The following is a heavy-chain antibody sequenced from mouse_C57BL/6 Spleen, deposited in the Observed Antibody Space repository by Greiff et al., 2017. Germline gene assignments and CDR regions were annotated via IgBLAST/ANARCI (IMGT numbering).Heavy chain of an antibody. CDR2: IDPSDSYT. V-gene: IGHV1-59*01. Sequence: VQLQQPGAELVRPGTSVKLSCKASGYTFTSYWMHWVKQRPGQGLEWIGVIDPSDSYTNYNQKFKGKATLTVDTSSSTAYMQLSSLTSEDSAVYYCARPLYYGSSSYYFDYWGQGTTLTVSS. D-gene: IGHD1-1*01. CDR3: ARPLYYGSSSYYFDY. J-gene: IGHJ2*01. CDR1: GYTFTSYW.